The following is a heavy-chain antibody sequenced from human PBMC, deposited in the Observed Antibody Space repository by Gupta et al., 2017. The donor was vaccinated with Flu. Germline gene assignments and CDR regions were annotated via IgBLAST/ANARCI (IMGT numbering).Heavy chain of an antibody. J-gene: IGHJ4*02. CDR3: ATVTSGC. D-gene: IGHD4-17*01. CDR2: INRDGSRT. CDR1: GFPFSSSY. V-gene: IGHV3-74*03. Sequence: EMQLVESGGDLVQPGGSLRLSCSASGFPFSSSYLQWVRQAPGKGLVWVSRINRDGSRTTYAESVKGRFTISRDNAKNTLYLQMNSLGDDDTAVYYCATVTSGCWGQGTLVTVSS.